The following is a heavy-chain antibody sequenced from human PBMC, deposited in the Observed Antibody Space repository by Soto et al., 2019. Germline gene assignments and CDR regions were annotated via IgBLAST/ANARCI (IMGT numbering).Heavy chain of an antibody. D-gene: IGHD6-13*01. CDR3: ARTSAAGKNYYGMDV. V-gene: IGHV1-69*13. CDR2: IIPIFGTA. Sequence: SVKVSCKASGYTFISYGISWVRQAPGQGLEWMGGIIPIFGTANYAQKFQGRVTITADESTSTAYMELSSLRSEDTAVYYCARTSAAGKNYYGMDVWGQGTTVTVSS. J-gene: IGHJ6*02. CDR1: GYTFISYG.